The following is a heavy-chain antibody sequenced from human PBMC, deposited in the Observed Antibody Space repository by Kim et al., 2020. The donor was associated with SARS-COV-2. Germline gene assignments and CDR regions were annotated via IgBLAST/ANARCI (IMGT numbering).Heavy chain of an antibody. V-gene: IGHV3-33*01. CDR3: ARDPGVVTYYFDY. CDR1: GFTFSSYG. J-gene: IGHJ4*02. D-gene: IGHD3-3*01. Sequence: GGSLRLSCAASGFTFSSYGIHWVRQAPGNGLEWVAVIWYDGSKKYYTDSVKGRFTISRDNSKNTLYLQMNSLRAEDTAVYYFARDPGVVTYYFDYWGQAT. CDR2: IWYDGSKK.